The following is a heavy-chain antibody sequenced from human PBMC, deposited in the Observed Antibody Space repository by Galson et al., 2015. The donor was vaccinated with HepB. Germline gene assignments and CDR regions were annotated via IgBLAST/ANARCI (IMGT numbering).Heavy chain of an antibody. D-gene: IGHD2-15*01. J-gene: IGHJ6*02. CDR2: IIPILGIA. Sequence: SVKVSCKASGGTFSSYAISWVRQAPGQGLEWMGGIIPILGIANYAQKFQGRVTITADKSTSTAYMELSSLRSDDTAVYYCARDVYCSGGSCYLGYYYGIDVWGQGTTVTVSS. V-gene: IGHV1-69*10. CDR1: GGTFSSYA. CDR3: ARDVYCSGGSCYLGYYYGIDV.